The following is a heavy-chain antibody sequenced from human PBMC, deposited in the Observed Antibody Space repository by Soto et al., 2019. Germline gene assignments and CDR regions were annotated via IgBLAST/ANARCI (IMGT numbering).Heavy chain of an antibody. D-gene: IGHD2-8*01. CDR2: IKQDGSEK. J-gene: IGHJ6*02. CDR3: VRTPRPMYYAMDA. V-gene: IGHV3-7*01. Sequence: GGSLRLSCAASGFTFSSYWMSWVRQAPGKGLEWVANIKQDGSEKYYVDSVKGRFTISRDDDKNTLYLEMNSLRVEDTAIYYCVRTPRPMYYAMDACGQTNTVTRS. CDR1: GFTFSSYW.